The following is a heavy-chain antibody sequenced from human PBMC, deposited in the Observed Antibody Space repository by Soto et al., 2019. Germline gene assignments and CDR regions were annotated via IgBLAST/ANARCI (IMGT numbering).Heavy chain of an antibody. CDR1: GGSISSGGYS. CDR3: ASGLKDYDSSGYYFRPGPFDY. V-gene: IGHV4-30-2*01. D-gene: IGHD3-22*01. CDR2: IYHSGST. Sequence: SETLSLTCAVSGGSISSGGYSWSWIRQPPGKGLEWIGYIYHSGSTYYNPSLKSRVTISVDRSKNRFSLKLSSVTAADTAVYYCASGLKDYDSSGYYFRPGPFDYWGQGTLVTVSS. J-gene: IGHJ4*02.